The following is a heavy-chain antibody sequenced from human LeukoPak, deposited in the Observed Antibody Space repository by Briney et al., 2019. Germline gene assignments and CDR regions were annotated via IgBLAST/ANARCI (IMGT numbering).Heavy chain of an antibody. CDR2: ISYDGSNK. CDR3: AKEELGIAAAGPFDY. Sequence: PGGSLRLSCAASGFTISSYGMHWVRQAPGKGLEWVAVISYDGSNKYYADSVKGRFTISRDNSKNTLYLQMNSLRAEDTAVYYCAKEELGIAAAGPFDYWGQGTLVTVSS. CDR1: GFTISSYG. J-gene: IGHJ4*02. D-gene: IGHD6-13*01. V-gene: IGHV3-30*18.